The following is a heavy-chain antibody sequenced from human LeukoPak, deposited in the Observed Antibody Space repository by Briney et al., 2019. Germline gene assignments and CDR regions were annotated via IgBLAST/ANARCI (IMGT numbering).Heavy chain of an antibody. CDR2: IKSKTDGGTT. CDR1: GFTFSNAW. CDR3: TTGTGTTCVYYYYYMDV. Sequence: GGSLRLSCAASGFTFSNAWMSWVRQAPGKGLEWVGRIKSKTDGGTTDYAAPVKGRFTISRDDSKNTLYLQMNSLKTEDTAVYYCTTGTGTTCVYYYYYMDVWGKGTTVTVSS. J-gene: IGHJ6*03. D-gene: IGHD1-7*01. V-gene: IGHV3-15*01.